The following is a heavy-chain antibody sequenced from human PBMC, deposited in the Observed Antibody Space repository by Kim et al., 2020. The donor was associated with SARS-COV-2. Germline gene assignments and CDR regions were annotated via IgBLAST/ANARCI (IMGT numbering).Heavy chain of an antibody. D-gene: IGHD2-15*01. CDR3: ARSGGSLQFDY. J-gene: IGHJ4*02. Sequence: TYYHPSLASRVTISHDKSKNQFSLRLTSVTAADTAVYYCARSGGSLQFDYWGQGLLVAVSS. V-gene: IGHV4-30-2*02. CDR2: T.